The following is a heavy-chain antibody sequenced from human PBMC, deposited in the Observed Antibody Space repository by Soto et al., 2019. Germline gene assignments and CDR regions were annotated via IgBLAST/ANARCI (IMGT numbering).Heavy chain of an antibody. Sequence: EVQLLESGGELVQPGGSLRLSCVASGFTFRTNPMSWVRQAPGKGLEWVSGVSDSGAKTYSADSVKGRFTVSRDNSKNTLYLEMKSLRAEVTAVYYCAKDFQFGGSGTGYFDNWGQGTLVTVSS. J-gene: IGHJ4*02. CDR1: GFTFRTNP. CDR3: AKDFQFGGSGTGYFDN. CDR2: VSDSGAKT. D-gene: IGHD3-10*01. V-gene: IGHV3-23*01.